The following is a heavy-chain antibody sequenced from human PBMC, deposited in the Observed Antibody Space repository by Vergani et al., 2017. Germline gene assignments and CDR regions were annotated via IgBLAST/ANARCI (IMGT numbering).Heavy chain of an antibody. D-gene: IGHD3-10*01. J-gene: IGHJ4*02. CDR2: ISASQTVI. CDR3: ATKGGSF. CDR1: GFKFSETS. Sequence: EVRLVESGGGLVLPGGSLRLSCAASGFKFSETSMNWVRQTPGKGLEWISYISASQTVIYYADSVKGRFTISRDNAQDSLFLQMKSLRVDDTAMYYCATKGGSFGGRGTLVTVSS. V-gene: IGHV3-48*01.